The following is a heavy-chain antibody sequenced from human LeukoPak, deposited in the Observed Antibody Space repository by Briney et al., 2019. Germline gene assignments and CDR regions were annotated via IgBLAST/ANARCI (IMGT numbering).Heavy chain of an antibody. D-gene: IGHD6-19*01. V-gene: IGHV3-30*04. Sequence: GGSLRLSCAASGFTFSSYAMHWVRQAPGKGLEWVAVISYDGSNKYYADSVKGRFTISRDNSKNTLYLQMNSLRAEDTAVYYCARERVAGSGYYYGMDVWGQGTTVTASS. J-gene: IGHJ6*02. CDR2: ISYDGSNK. CDR3: ARERVAGSGYYYGMDV. CDR1: GFTFSSYA.